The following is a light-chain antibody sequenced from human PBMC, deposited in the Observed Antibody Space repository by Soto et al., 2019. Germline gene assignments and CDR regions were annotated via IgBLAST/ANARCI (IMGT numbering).Light chain of an antibody. V-gene: IGKV3-20*01. CDR3: QQYGSSGT. CDR2: GAS. Sequence: ELVLTQSPATLSLSPGERATLSCRASQSVRSNLAWYQQKPGQAPRLLIYGASNRATGIPDRFSGSGSGTDFTLTISRLEPEDFAVYYCQQYGSSGTFGQGTKVDIK. J-gene: IGKJ1*01. CDR1: QSVRSN.